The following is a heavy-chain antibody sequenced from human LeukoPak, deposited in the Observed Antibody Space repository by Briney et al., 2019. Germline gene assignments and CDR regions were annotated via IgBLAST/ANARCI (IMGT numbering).Heavy chain of an antibody. Sequence: ETLSLTCAVYGGSFSGYYWSWIRQPPGKGLEWIGEINHSGSTNYNPSLKSRVTISVDTSKNQFSLKLSSVTAADTAVYYCAGSRGYSYGLDYWGQGTLVSVSS. V-gene: IGHV4-34*01. D-gene: IGHD5-18*01. CDR2: INHSGST. J-gene: IGHJ4*02. CDR1: GGSFSGYY. CDR3: AGSRGYSYGLDY.